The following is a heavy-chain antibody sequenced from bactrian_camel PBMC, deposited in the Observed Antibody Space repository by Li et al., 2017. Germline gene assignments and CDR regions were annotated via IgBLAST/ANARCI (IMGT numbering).Heavy chain of an antibody. D-gene: IGHD1*01. Sequence: CAAGGFTGGENCMGWFRQAPGKEREGVATIYIGSTKRMYADSGKGRFTISQDNANNTVYLQMTSLKPEDTAVYYCAADFRFCSLEWGRSVDFGYWGQGTQVTVS. J-gene: IGHJ6*01. CDR2: IYIGSTKR. CDR1: GFTGGENC. CDR3: AADFRFCSLEWGRSVDFGY. V-gene: IGHV3S25*01.